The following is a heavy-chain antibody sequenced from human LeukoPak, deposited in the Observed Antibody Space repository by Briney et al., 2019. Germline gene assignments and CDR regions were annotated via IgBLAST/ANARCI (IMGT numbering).Heavy chain of an antibody. D-gene: IGHD3-10*01. CDR1: GGTFNRYA. V-gene: IGHV1-2*02. Sequence: GASVTVSCKASGGTFNRYAISWVRQAPGQGLEWMGWINPNSGGTNYAQKFQGRVTMTRDTSISTAYMELSRLRSDDTAVYYCARGGLEAYFDYWGQGTLVTVSS. J-gene: IGHJ4*02. CDR2: INPNSGGT. CDR3: ARGGLEAYFDY.